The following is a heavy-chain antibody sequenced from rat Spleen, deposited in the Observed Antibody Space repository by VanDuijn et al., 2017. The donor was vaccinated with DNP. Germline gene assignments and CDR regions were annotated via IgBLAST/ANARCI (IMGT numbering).Heavy chain of an antibody. D-gene: IGHD4-3*01. CDR3: ARSWVGVRGIWFAY. CDR1: GYTFTTYY. V-gene: IGHV1-43*01. J-gene: IGHJ3*01. Sequence: QVQLQQSGAELVKPGSSVKISCKASGYTFTTYYIGWIKQTTGQGLEYIGYIYTGSGGTNYNEKFKGKATLTVDKSSNTAFMQLSSLTPDDSAVYYCARSWVGVRGIWFAYWGQGTLVTVSS. CDR2: IYTGSGGT.